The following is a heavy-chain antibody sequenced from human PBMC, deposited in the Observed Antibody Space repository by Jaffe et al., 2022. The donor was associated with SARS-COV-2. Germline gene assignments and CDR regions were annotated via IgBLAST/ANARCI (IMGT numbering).Heavy chain of an antibody. V-gene: IGHV3-30*18. CDR1: GFTFSSYD. CDR2: ISFDGSNT. J-gene: IGHJ5*02. Sequence: QVQLVESGGGVVQPGRALRLSCAASGFTFSSYDMHWVRQAPGKGLEWVSIISFDGSNTYYADSVKGRFTISRDNSKNTLYLQMNSLRVEDTAVYYCANANRGYCSSISCSPFDPWGQGTLVTVSS. CDR3: ANANRGYCSSISCSPFDP. D-gene: IGHD2-2*01.